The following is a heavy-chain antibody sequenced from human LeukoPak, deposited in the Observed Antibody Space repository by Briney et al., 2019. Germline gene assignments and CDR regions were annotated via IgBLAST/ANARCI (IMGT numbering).Heavy chain of an antibody. V-gene: IGHV3-11*04. CDR2: ISSSGSTI. D-gene: IGHD3-3*01. Sequence: GGSLRLSCAASGFTFSDYYMSWIRQAPGKGLEWVSYISSSGSTIYYADSVKGRFTISRDNAKNSLYLQMNSLRAEDTAVYYCARDWADDFWSGYYLHYYYMDVWGKGTTVTVSS. J-gene: IGHJ6*03. CDR3: ARDWADDFWSGYYLHYYYMDV. CDR1: GFTFSDYY.